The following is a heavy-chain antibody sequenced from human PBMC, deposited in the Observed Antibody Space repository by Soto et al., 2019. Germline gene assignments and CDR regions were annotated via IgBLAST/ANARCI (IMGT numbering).Heavy chain of an antibody. Sequence: QITLKESGPALVKPTQTLTLTCTFSGFSLSTSGVGVGWIRQPPGKALEWLALIYWDDDKRYSPSLKSRITITKDIAKNHVILIMTDVDPVDAATYYGADDSSGVFGMDVWGQGTKVTVSS. CDR3: ADDSSGVFGMDV. V-gene: IGHV2-5*02. D-gene: IGHD6-19*01. CDR1: GFSLSTSGVG. CDR2: IYWDDDK. J-gene: IGHJ6*02.